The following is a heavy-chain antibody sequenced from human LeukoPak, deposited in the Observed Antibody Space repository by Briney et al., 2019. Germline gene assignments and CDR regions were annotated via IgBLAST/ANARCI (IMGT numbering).Heavy chain of an antibody. J-gene: IGHJ6*02. V-gene: IGHV4-59*01. CDR3: ARDIGYYYYGMDV. D-gene: IGHD3-10*01. CDR1: GGSISSYY. CDR2: IYYSGST. Sequence: SETLSLTCTVSGGSISSYYWSWIRQPPGKGLEWIGYIYYSGSTNYNPSLKSRVTISVDTSKNQFSLKLSSVTAADTAVYYCARDIGYYYYGMDVWGQGTTVTVSS.